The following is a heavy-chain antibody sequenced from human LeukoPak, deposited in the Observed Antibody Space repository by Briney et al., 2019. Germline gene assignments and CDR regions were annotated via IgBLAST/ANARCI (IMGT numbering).Heavy chain of an antibody. J-gene: IGHJ3*02. Sequence: GGSLRLSCAASGFTFSSYSMNWVRQAPGEGLEWVSYISSSSSTIYYADSVKGRFTISRDNAKNSLYLQMNSLRAEDTAVYYCARWNSYYYDSSGPMAAFDIWGQGTMVTVSS. D-gene: IGHD3-22*01. V-gene: IGHV3-48*04. CDR3: ARWNSYYYDSSGPMAAFDI. CDR1: GFTFSSYS. CDR2: ISSSSSTI.